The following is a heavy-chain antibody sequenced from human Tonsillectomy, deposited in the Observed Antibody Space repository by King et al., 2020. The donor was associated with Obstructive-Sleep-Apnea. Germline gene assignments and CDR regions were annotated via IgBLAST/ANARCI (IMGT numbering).Heavy chain of an antibody. CDR1: GFTFSNAW. J-gene: IGHJ6*02. D-gene: IGHD4-17*01. CDR3: TTSTTVTTKYGMDV. Sequence: VQLVESGGGLVKPGGSLRLSCAASGFTFSNAWMSWVRQAPGKGLEWVGRIKSKTDGGTTDYAAPVKGRFTISRDDSKNTLSLQMNSLKTEDTAVYYCTTSTTVTTKYGMDVWGQGTTVTVSS. CDR2: IKSKTDGGTT. V-gene: IGHV3-15*01.